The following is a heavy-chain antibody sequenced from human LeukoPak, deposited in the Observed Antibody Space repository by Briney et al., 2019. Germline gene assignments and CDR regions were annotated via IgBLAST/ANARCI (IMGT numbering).Heavy chain of an antibody. CDR2: INPNSGGT. CDR3: ARDSSIAVAAKAIDY. CDR1: GYTFTGYY. J-gene: IGHJ4*02. V-gene: IGHV1-2*02. D-gene: IGHD6-19*01. Sequence: ASVKVSCKASGYTFTGYYMHWVRQAPGQGLGWMGWINPNSGGTNYAQKFQGRVTMTRDTSISTAYMELSRLRSDDTAVYYCARDSSIAVAAKAIDYWGQGTLVTVSS.